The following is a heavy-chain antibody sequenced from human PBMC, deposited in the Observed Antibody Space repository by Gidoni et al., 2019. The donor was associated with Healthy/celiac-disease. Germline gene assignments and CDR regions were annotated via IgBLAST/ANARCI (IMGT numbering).Heavy chain of an antibody. CDR3: ARDLRRSVTTLVGDY. J-gene: IGHJ4*02. Sequence: QVQLVQSGAEVKKPGASVKFSCKASGYTFTRYGISWVRQAPGQGLEWMGWISAYNGNTNYAQKLQGRVTMTTDTSTSTAYMELRSLRSDDTAVYYCARDLRRSVTTLVGDYWGQGTLVTVSS. CDR2: ISAYNGNT. V-gene: IGHV1-18*01. CDR1: GYTFTRYG. D-gene: IGHD4-17*01.